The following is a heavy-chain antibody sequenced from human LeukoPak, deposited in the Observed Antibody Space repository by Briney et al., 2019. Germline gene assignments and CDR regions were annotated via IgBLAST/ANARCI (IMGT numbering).Heavy chain of an antibody. V-gene: IGHV3-30*02. CDR2: IRYDGSIK. Sequence: GGSLRLSCAASGFTFSNYGMHWVRQAPGKGLEWVAFIRYDGSIKSYADSVKGRFTISRDNSKNTLYLQMNSLRAEDTAVYYCARARKSGGITMIRGVKDRGWFDPWGQGTLVTVSS. D-gene: IGHD3-10*01. J-gene: IGHJ5*02. CDR3: ARARKSGGITMIRGVKDRGWFDP. CDR1: GFTFSNYG.